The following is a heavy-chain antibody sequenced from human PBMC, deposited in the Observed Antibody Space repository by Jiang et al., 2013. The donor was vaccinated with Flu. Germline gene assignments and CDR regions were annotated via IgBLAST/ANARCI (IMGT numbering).Heavy chain of an antibody. CDR3: ARHGWWSSASSSGFDI. CDR1: GYSFTSYW. V-gene: IGHV5-10-1*03. J-gene: IGHJ3*02. CDR2: TDPSGSYS. D-gene: IGHD2-2*01. Sequence: ESGAEVKKPGESLRISCQGSGYSFTSYWISWVRQMPGKGLEWMGRTDPSGSYSNYSPSFQGHVTISVDKSISTAYLQWSSLKASDTAMYYCARHGWWSSASSSGFDIWGQGTMVTVSS.